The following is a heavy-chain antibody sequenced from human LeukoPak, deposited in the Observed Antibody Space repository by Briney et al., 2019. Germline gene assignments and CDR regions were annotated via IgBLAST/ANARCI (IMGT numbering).Heavy chain of an antibody. CDR2: ISWNSGCI. CDR3: AKGRYYDILTGYHDY. D-gene: IGHD3-9*01. CDR1: GFTFDDYA. J-gene: IGHJ4*02. Sequence: GGSLRLSCTASGFTFDDYAMHWVRQAPGKGLEWVSGISWNSGCIGYADSVKGRFTISRDNAKNSLYLQMNSLRAEDTALYYCAKGRYYDILTGYHDYWGQGTLVTVSS. V-gene: IGHV3-9*01.